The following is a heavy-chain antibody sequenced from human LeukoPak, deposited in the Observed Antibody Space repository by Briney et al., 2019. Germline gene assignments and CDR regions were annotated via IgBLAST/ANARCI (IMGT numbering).Heavy chain of an antibody. CDR1: GGSISSYY. V-gene: IGHV4-59*01. CDR2: IYYSGST. CDR3: ARGMSPYYYDTSGYYDRGAFDM. D-gene: IGHD3-22*01. J-gene: IGHJ3*02. Sequence: PSETLSLTCTVSGGSISSYYWSWIRQPPGKGLESIGYIYYSGSTNYNPSLKSRVTISVDTSKNQFSLKLSSVTAADTAVYYCARGMSPYYYDTSGYYDRGAFDMWGQGTMVTVSS.